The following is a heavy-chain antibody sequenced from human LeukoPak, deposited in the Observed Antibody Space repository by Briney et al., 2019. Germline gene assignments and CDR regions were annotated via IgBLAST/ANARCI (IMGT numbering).Heavy chain of an antibody. D-gene: IGHD6-19*01. V-gene: IGHV1-8*01. CDR2: MNPNSGNT. CDR1: GYTFTSYD. J-gene: IGHJ4*02. Sequence: ASVKVSCKASGYTFTSYDINWVRQATGQGLEWMGWMNPNSGNTGYAQKFQGRVTMTRNTSISTAYMELSSLRSEDTAVYYCASRTSCGWHYYFDYWGQGTLVTVSS. CDR3: ASRTSCGWHYYFDY.